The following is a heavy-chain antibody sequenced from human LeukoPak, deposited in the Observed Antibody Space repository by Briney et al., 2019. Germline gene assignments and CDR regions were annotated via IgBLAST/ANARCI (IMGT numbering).Heavy chain of an antibody. Sequence: SGGSLRLSCAASGFTFSSYAMHWVRQAPGKGLEWVAVISYDGSNKYYADSVKGRFTISRDNSKNTLYLQMNSLRAEDTAVYYCARGPRWYPGPIDYWGQGTLVTVSS. CDR3: ARGPRWYPGPIDY. J-gene: IGHJ4*02. CDR1: GFTFSSYA. V-gene: IGHV3-30*04. CDR2: ISYDGSNK. D-gene: IGHD4-23*01.